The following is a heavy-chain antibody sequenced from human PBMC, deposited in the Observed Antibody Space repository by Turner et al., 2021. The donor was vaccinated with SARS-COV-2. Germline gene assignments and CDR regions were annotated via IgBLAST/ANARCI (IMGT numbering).Heavy chain of an antibody. CDR1: GGSFSGYY. J-gene: IGHJ4*02. D-gene: IGHD2-15*01. CDR3: AKGDDSRKSGLL. Sequence: QVQLLQWGAGLLKPSETLSLTCAVYGGSFSGYYWTWIRQPPEKGLEWIGEIHPSGTTYHNPSLKGRVTMSVDTSKNQFYLKVSSVTAADTAVYYCAKGDDSRKSGLLWGQGTLVTVSS. CDR2: IHPSGTT. V-gene: IGHV4-34*02.